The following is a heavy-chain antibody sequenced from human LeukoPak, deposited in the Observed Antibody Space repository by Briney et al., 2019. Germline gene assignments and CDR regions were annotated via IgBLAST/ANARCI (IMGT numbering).Heavy chain of an antibody. D-gene: IGHD6-19*01. CDR1: GYTFTSYG. Sequence: KVSCKASGYTFTSYGISWVRQAPGQGLEWMGIIYPGDSDTRYSPSFRGQVTISADKSISTAYLQWSSLKASDTAMYYCARHDSSGCLWGQGTMVTVSS. V-gene: IGHV5-51*01. CDR2: IYPGDSDT. CDR3: ARHDSSGCL. J-gene: IGHJ3*01.